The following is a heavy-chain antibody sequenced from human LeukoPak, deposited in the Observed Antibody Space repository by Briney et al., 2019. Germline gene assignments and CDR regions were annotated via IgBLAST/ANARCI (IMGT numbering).Heavy chain of an antibody. J-gene: IGHJ4*02. CDR3: ARRLVTTFDY. D-gene: IGHD4-17*01. Sequence: PGGSLRLSCAASGFTFSNHWMSWVRQASGKGLEWVANIKEDGSEKYYVDSVKGRFTISRDNSKNTLYLQMNSLRAEDTAVYYCARRLVTTFDYWGQGTLVTVSS. CDR1: GFTFSNHW. V-gene: IGHV3-7*03. CDR2: IKEDGSEK.